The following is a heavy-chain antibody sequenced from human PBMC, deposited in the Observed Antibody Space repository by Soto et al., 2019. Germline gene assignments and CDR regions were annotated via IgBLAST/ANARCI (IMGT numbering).Heavy chain of an antibody. CDR1: GFTFSSYS. V-gene: IGHV3-48*01. D-gene: IGHD3-16*02. Sequence: PGGSLRLSCAASGFTFSSYSMNWVRQAPGKGLEWVSYISSSSSTIYYADSVKGRFTISRDNAKNSLYLQMNSLRAEDTAVYYCARDQYYDYIWGSYRLTPYYFDYWGLGTLVTVSS. J-gene: IGHJ4*02. CDR3: ARDQYYDYIWGSYRLTPYYFDY. CDR2: ISSSSSTI.